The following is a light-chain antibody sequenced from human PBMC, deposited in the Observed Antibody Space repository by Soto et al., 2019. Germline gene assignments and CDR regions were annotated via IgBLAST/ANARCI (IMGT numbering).Light chain of an antibody. CDR3: QQYNNWPRT. J-gene: IGKJ1*01. CDR2: GTS. Sequence: EIVLTQSPGTLSLSPVERATLSCRASQSVSNNYLAWYQQKPGQAPRLLIYGTSTRATGIPARFSGSGSGTDFTLTISSLQFEDFAVYYCQQYNNWPRTFGQGTKVDIK. CDR1: QSVSNN. V-gene: IGKV3-15*01.